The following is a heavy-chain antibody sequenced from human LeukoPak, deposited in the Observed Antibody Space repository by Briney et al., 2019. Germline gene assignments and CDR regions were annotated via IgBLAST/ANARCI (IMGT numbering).Heavy chain of an antibody. CDR2: INPNSGGT. CDR3: AREGPIVGATHLVDY. V-gene: IGHV1-2*02. D-gene: IGHD1-26*01. J-gene: IGHJ4*02. Sequence: ASVNVSFKASGYTFTYYYMHWVRQAPGQGLEWMGWINPNSGGTNYAQKFQGRVTMTRDTSISTAYMELSRLRSDDTAVYYCAREGPIVGATHLVDYWGQGTLVTVSS. CDR1: GYTFTYYY.